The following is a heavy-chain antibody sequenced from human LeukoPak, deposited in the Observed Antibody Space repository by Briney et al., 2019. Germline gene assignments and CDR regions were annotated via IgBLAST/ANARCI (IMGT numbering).Heavy chain of an antibody. CDR3: ARGNYGMDV. CDR2: INADGSAT. V-gene: IGHV3-74*01. CDR1: GFSFRSFW. Sequence: PGGSLRLSCVASGFSFRSFWMYWVRQAPGKGLEWVSRINADGSATSSADAVKGRFTISRDNAKNTLYLQLNSLRAEDTAVYYCARGNYGMDVWGQGTTVIVSS. J-gene: IGHJ6*02.